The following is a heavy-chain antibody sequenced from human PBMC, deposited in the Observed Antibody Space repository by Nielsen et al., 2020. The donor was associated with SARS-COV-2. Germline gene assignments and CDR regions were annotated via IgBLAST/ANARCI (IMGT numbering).Heavy chain of an antibody. V-gene: IGHV4-39*01. D-gene: IGHD2-21*02. Sequence: SETLSLTCTVSGGSISSYYWGWIRQSPGKGLEWIGSIYYSGSTYYNPSLTSRVTISVDTPKNQFSLKLNSVTAADTAVYYCATTPSSVTAYAVGYWGQGTPVTVSS. CDR2: IYYSGST. J-gene: IGHJ4*02. CDR3: ATTPSSVTAYAVGY. CDR1: GGSISSYY.